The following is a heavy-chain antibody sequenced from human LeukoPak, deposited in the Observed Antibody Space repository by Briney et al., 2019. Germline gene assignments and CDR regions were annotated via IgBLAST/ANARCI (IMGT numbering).Heavy chain of an antibody. Sequence: TPGGSLRLSCAASGLRFSDYYVSWSRQAPGKGLQWVSYISSGGDIMHYADSVKGRFTISRDNSKNTLYLEMNSLRTEDTAVYYCAKGGLQTRNWYFALWGRGTLVTVSS. CDR3: AKGGLQTRNWYFAL. CDR1: GLRFSDYY. J-gene: IGHJ2*01. D-gene: IGHD5-18*01. V-gene: IGHV3-11*04. CDR2: ISSGGDIM.